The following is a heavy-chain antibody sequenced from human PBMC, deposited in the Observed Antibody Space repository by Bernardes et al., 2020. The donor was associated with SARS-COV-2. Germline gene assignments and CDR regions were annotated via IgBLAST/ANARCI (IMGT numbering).Heavy chain of an antibody. CDR2: ISYDGSNK. CDR3: ARDHPLGY. CDR1: GFTFSSYA. J-gene: IGHJ4*02. V-gene: IGHV3-30-3*01. Sequence: GGSLRLSCAASGFTFSSYAMHWVRQAPGKGLEWVAVISYDGSNKYYADSVKGRFTISRDNSKNTLYLQMNSLRAEDTAVYYCARDHPLGYWGQGTLVTVSS. D-gene: IGHD3-16*01.